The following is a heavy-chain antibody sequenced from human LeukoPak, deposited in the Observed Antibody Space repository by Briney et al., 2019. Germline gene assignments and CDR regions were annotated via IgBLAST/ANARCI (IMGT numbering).Heavy chain of an antibody. D-gene: IGHD5-12*01. CDR3: ARDRPRGYSGYDLEY. J-gene: IGHJ4*02. CDR2: TSSNGDNK. Sequence: GGSRRLSCAASGFTFSSYTMHWVRQAPGKGLDWVAITSSNGDNKNYADSVKGRFTISRDNSKNRLYLHMNSLRPEDTAVYYCARDRPRGYSGYDLEYWGQGTLVTVSS. V-gene: IGHV3-30*04. CDR1: GFTFSSYT.